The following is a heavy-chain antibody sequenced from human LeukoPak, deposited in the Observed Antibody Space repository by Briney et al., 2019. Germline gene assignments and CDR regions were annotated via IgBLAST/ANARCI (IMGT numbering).Heavy chain of an antibody. CDR1: GFSFSDYW. Sequence: GGSLRLSCAVSGFSFSDYWMNWVRQAPGKGLEWVASIRQDGGEKSYVDSVKGRLTISRDNTKHSLYLQMSSLRAEDTGVYYCARDGTAAGLYFDLWGQGTLVTVSS. D-gene: IGHD6-13*01. CDR3: ARDGTAAGLYFDL. CDR2: IRQDGGEK. J-gene: IGHJ4*02. V-gene: IGHV3-7*01.